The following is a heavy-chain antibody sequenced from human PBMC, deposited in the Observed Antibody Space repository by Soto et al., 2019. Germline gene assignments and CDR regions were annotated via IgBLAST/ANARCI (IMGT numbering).Heavy chain of an antibody. V-gene: IGHV1-69*13. D-gene: IGHD3-16*02. Sequence: SVKVSCKASGGTFSSYAMSWVRQAPGQGLEWMGGIIPIFGTANYAQKFQGRVTITADESTSTAYMELSSLRSEDTAVYYCARTMITFGGVIVSDYYYYGMDVWGQGTTVTVSS. CDR1: GGTFSSYA. J-gene: IGHJ6*02. CDR3: ARTMITFGGVIVSDYYYYGMDV. CDR2: IIPIFGTA.